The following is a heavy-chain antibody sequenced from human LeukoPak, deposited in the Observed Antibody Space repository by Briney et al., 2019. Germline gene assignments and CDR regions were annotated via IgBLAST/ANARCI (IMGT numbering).Heavy chain of an antibody. CDR1: GGSFSSNY. CDR3: ARVYCRGGNCYHFDH. D-gene: IGHD2-15*01. Sequence: KTSETLSLTCTVSGGSFSSNYWTWIRQPAGRGLEWIGRIYSSGSTDYNPSLKSRITMSLDTSKNQFSLKLRSVTAADTDVYYCARVYCRGGNCYHFDHWGQGTLVTVSS. CDR2: IYSSGST. V-gene: IGHV4-4*07. J-gene: IGHJ4*02.